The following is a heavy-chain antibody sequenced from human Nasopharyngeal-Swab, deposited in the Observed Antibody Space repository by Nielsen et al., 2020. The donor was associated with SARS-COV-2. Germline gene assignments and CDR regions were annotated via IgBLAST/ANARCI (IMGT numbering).Heavy chain of an antibody. CDR3: ATVGPVVAYY. J-gene: IGHJ4*02. CDR1: GSTLTEIS. V-gene: IGHV1-24*01. Sequence: ASVKVSCKVSGSTLTEISMHWVRQAPGKGLEWMGGFDPEDGETIYAQKFQGRVTMTEDTSTDTAYMELSSLRSEDTAVYYCATVGPVVAYYWGQGTLVTVSS. D-gene: IGHD2-15*01. CDR2: FDPEDGET.